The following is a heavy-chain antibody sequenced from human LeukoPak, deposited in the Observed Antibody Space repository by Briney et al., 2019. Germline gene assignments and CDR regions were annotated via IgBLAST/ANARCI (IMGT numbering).Heavy chain of an antibody. Sequence: PSETLSLTCAVSDDSIRNNYYWGWIRQPPGKGLEWIGSIYHSGSTYYNPSHKSRVTISADTSKSQFSLKVNSVTAADTAVYSCARRPGVRGYSGLVYFQYWGQGTLVIVSS. CDR3: ARRPGVRGYSGLVYFQY. V-gene: IGHV4-38-2*01. CDR2: IYHSGST. J-gene: IGHJ1*01. D-gene: IGHD3-22*01. CDR1: DDSIRNNYY.